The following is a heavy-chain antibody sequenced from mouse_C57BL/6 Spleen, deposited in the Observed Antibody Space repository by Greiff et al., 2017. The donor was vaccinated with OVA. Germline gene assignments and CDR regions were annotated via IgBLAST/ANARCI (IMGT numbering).Heavy chain of an antibody. Sequence: QVQLQQSGAELVMPGASVKLSCKASGYTFTSYWMHWVKQRPGQGLEWIGEIDPSDSYTNYNQKFKGKSTLTVDKSSSTAYMQLSSLTSEDSAVYYCARSGYSNYRGFFDYWGQGTTLTVSS. V-gene: IGHV1-69*01. J-gene: IGHJ2*01. CDR1: GYTFTSYW. CDR3: ARSGYSNYRGFFDY. CDR2: IDPSDSYT. D-gene: IGHD2-5*01.